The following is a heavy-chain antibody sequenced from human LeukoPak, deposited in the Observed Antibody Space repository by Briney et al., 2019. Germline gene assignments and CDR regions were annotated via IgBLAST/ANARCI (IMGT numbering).Heavy chain of an antibody. J-gene: IGHJ4*02. CDR3: ARYIVVVPAATIYYFDY. Sequence: APVKVSCKASGYTFRSYDITWVRQAPGQGLEWMGWISPNNGNTNYAQKFQGRVTMTTDTPTSTAYMELRSLRSDDTAVYYCARYIVVVPAATIYYFDYWGQGTLVTVSS. CDR2: ISPNNGNT. D-gene: IGHD2-2*01. CDR1: GYTFRSYD. V-gene: IGHV1-18*01.